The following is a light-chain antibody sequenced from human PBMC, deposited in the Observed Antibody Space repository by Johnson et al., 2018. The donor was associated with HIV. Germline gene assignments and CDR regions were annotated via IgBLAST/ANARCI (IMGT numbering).Light chain of an antibody. V-gene: IGLV1-51*01. CDR3: GTWDSSLNTEV. CDR2: DND. Sequence: VLTQPPSVSAAPGQKVTISCSGSNSNIGNNYVSWYQQFPGTAPKLLMYDNDKRPSGIPDRFSGSKSGTSATLDITGLQTGDEADYYCGTWDSSLNTEVFGTGTKVPLL. J-gene: IGLJ1*01. CDR1: NSNIGNNY.